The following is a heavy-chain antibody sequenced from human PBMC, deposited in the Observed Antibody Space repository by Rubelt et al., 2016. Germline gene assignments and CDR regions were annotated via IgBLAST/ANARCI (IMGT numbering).Heavy chain of an antibody. CDR1: GGSISSSSYY. Sequence: QLQLQESGPGLVKPSETLSLTCTVSGGSISSSSYYWGWIRQPPGKGLEWIGSIYYSGSTYYNPSRQSRVTISVDTSKNQFSLKLSSVTAADTAVYYCARAVSYYDSSGYGYYYYMDVWGKGTTVTVSS. CDR3: ARAVSYYDSSGYGYYYYMDV. CDR2: IYYSGST. V-gene: IGHV4-39*07. J-gene: IGHJ6*03. D-gene: IGHD3-22*01.